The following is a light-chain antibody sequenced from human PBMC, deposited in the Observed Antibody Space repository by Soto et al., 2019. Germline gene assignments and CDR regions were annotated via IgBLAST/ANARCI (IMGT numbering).Light chain of an antibody. V-gene: IGKV3-20*01. J-gene: IGKJ5*01. CDR2: GAS. CDR1: QSVSSIY. Sequence: EIVLTQSPGTLSLSPGERATLSCRASQSVSSIYLAWYQQKSGQAPRILIYGASSRATGIPDWFSGSGSGTDLTLTISSLEPEDIAVYYCQQYGSSPQTVVKGTRLEMK. CDR3: QQYGSSPQT.